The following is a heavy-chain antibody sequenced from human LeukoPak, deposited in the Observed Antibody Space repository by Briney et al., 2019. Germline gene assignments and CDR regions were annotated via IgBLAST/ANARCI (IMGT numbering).Heavy chain of an antibody. J-gene: IGHJ4*02. V-gene: IGHV3-11*04. CDR1: GFTFSDYY. CDR3: ARDLGIVATTYYFDY. D-gene: IGHD5-12*01. Sequence: GGSLRLSCAASGFTFSDYYMSWVRQAPGKGLEWVSYISSSGSTIYYADSVKGRFTISRDNAKNSLYLQMNSLRAEDTAVYYCARDLGIVATTYYFDYWGQGTLVTVSS. CDR2: ISSSGSTI.